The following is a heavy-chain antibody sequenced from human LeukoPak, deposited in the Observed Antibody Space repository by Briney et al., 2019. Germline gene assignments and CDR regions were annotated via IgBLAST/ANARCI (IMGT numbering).Heavy chain of an antibody. CDR2: ISYDGTDK. V-gene: IGHV3-30*03. Sequence: PGGSLRLSCAASGFTFSVYGMYWVRQPPGKGLEWVALISYDGTDKYHVDSVKGRFTISRDNSKNTLYLQMDSLRSEDTAVYYCARGRYGSGSYHIDYWGQGTLVTVSS. J-gene: IGHJ4*02. CDR1: GFTFSVYG. CDR3: ARGRYGSGSYHIDY. D-gene: IGHD3-10*01.